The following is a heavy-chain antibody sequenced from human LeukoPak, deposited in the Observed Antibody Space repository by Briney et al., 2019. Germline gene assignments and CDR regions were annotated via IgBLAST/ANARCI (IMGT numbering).Heavy chain of an antibody. Sequence: PGGSLRLSCAASGFTFSNYAMRWVRQAPGKGLEWVSGISGSGDSTYYADSVKGRFTISRDNSKNTLYLQMNSLRAEDTAVYYCAKPLSITMIVVLAFDIWGQGTMVTVSS. CDR3: AKPLSITMIVVLAFDI. J-gene: IGHJ3*02. D-gene: IGHD3-22*01. V-gene: IGHV3-23*01. CDR1: GFTFSNYA. CDR2: ISGSGDST.